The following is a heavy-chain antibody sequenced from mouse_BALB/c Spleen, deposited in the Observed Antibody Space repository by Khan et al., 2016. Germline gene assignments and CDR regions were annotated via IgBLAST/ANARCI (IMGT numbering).Heavy chain of an antibody. V-gene: IGHV1-80*01. CDR3: AGGTPLVY. D-gene: IGHD2-14*01. CDR1: GYAFSSYW. CDR2: IYPGDGDT. Sequence: QVQLKQSGAELVRPGSSVKISCRATGYAFSSYWMNWVKQRPGQGLEWIGQIYPGDGDTHYNGKFKGKATLTADKSSSTAYMQLSRLTSEDSAVYFCAGGTPLVYWGQGTLVTVSA. J-gene: IGHJ3*01.